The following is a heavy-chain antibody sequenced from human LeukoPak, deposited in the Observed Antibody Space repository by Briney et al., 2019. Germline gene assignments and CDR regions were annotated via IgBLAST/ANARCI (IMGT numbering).Heavy chain of an antibody. CDR2: INPNSGGT. V-gene: IGHV1-2*02. J-gene: IGHJ4*02. CDR3: ASMCYYDIVAGYHAMSGIDY. D-gene: IGHD3-9*01. CDR1: GYTFTGYY. Sequence: ASVKVSCKASGYTFTGYYMHWVRQAPGQGLEWMGWINPNSGGTNYAQKFQGRVTMTRDTSISTAYMELSRLRSDDTAVYYCASMCYYDIVAGYHAMSGIDYWGQGTLVTVSS.